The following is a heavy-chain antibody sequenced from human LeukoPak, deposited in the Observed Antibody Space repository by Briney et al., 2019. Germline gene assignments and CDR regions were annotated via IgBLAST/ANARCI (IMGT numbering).Heavy chain of an antibody. CDR1: GGSISSGGYY. CDR3: ARVANYYDSSGYSRAFDI. CDR2: IYYSGST. D-gene: IGHD3-22*01. V-gene: IGHV4-31*03. J-gene: IGHJ3*02. Sequence: KPSETLSLTCTVSGGSISSGGYYWSWIRQHPGKGLEWIGYIYYSGSTYYNPSLKSRVTISVDTSKNQFSLKLSSVTAADTAVYYCARVANYYDSSGYSRAFDIWGQGTMVTVSS.